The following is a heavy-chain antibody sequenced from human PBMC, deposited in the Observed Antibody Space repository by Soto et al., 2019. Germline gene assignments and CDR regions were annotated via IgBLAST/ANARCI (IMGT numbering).Heavy chain of an antibody. Sequence: QVQLQESGPGLVEPSQALSLTCTVSGGFISGEGYYWSWIRQSSGRGLAWIGYIPYDGSTYSNPSLKSRVNISVDTSKTQLFMKLTSVTAADTAVYYCARSWTSQAGWSNWFDRWGQGTMVTFSS. D-gene: IGHD6-13*01. J-gene: IGHJ5*02. V-gene: IGHV4-31*03. CDR3: ARSWTSQAGWSNWFDR. CDR2: IPYDGST. CDR1: GGFISGEGYY.